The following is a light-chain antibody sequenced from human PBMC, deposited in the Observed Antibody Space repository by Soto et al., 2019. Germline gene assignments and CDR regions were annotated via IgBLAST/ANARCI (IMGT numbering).Light chain of an antibody. Sequence: QSVLTQPPSVSGAPGQRVTISCTGSSSNIGSTYDVQWYQQLPGTAPKLLIHGNTDRPSGVPDRFSGSKSGTSASLAITGLQADDEADYYCQSYDDCLSVHYVFGTGTEPTVL. CDR1: SSNIGSTYD. V-gene: IGLV1-40*01. CDR2: GNT. J-gene: IGLJ1*01. CDR3: QSYDDCLSVHYV.